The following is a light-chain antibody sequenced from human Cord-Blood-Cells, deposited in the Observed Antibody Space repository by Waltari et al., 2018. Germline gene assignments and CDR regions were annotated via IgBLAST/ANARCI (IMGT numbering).Light chain of an antibody. Sequence: EIVMTQSPATLSVSPGERATLSCRASQSVSSNLAWYQQKPGQAPRLLIYGASTRATSIPARFSGSGSGTEFTLTISSLQSEDFAVYYCQQYNNWPPLTF. CDR1: QSVSSN. CDR2: GAS. V-gene: IGKV3-15*01. J-gene: IGKJ4*01. CDR3: QQYNNWPPLT.